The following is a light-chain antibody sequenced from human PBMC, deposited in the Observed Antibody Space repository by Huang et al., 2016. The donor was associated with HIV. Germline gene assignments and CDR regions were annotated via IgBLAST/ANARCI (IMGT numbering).Light chain of an antibody. Sequence: IQMTQSTSSLSASVGDRVSITYRASQDIGDSFAWYQQKPGKAPNLLLYAASRLISGVPSRFSGRGSGTDHTLTLISLQPGDFATYYCHQYYSPPYTFGQGTNLEIK. CDR1: QDIGDS. J-gene: IGKJ2*01. V-gene: IGKV1-NL1*01. CDR2: AAS. CDR3: HQYYSPPYT.